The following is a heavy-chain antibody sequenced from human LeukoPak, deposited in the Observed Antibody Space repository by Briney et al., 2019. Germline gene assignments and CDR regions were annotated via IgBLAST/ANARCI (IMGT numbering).Heavy chain of an antibody. CDR2: INHSRST. V-gene: IGHV4-34*01. D-gene: IGHD3-10*01. CDR3: ARGVITMVRGVIKMGYYYYGMDV. J-gene: IGHJ6*04. Sequence: SETLSLTCAVYGGSFSGYYWSWIRQPPGKGLEWIGEINHSRSTNYNPSLKSRVTISVDTSKNQFSLKLSSVTAADTAVYYCARGVITMVRGVIKMGYYYYGMDVWAKGPRSPSPQ. CDR1: GGSFSGYY.